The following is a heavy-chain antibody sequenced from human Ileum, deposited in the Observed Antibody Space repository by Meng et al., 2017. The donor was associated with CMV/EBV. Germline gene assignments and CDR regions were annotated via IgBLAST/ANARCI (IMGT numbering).Heavy chain of an antibody. V-gene: IGHV3-11*04. D-gene: IGHD4/OR15-4a*01. CDR1: GFTFSDYY. CDR2: IHFSGSTI. J-gene: IGHJ4*02. CDR3: APGGALTIIDY. Sequence: SCEASGFTFSDYYMHWLRQAPGKGLEWVSYIHFSGSTIYYADSVKGRFTVSRDNSKNSLYLQMNSLRVEDTAVYYCAPGGALTIIDYWGQGTLVTVSS.